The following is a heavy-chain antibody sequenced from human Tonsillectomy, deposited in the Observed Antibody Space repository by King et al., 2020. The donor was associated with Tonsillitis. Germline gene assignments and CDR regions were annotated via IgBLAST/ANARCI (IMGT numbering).Heavy chain of an antibody. D-gene: IGHD3-22*01. CDR2: INHSGST. Sequence: VQLQQWGAGLLKPSETLSLTCAVYGGSFSGYYWSWIRQPPGKGLEWIGEINHSGSTNYNPSLKSRVTVSVDTSKNQFSLKLSSVTAADTAVYYCARGRSGYRYYYYGMDVWGQGTTVTVS. CDR3: ARGRSGYRYYYYGMDV. CDR1: GGSFSGYY. V-gene: IGHV4-34*01. J-gene: IGHJ6*02.